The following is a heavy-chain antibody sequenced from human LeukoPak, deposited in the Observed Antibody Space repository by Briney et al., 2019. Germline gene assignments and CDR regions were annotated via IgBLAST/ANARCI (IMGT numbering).Heavy chain of an antibody. CDR1: GYTFTSYY. J-gene: IGHJ4*02. Sequence: SVKVSCKASGYTFTSYYMHWVRQAPGQGLEWMGWINPNSGGTNYAQKFQGRVTMTRDTSISTAYMELSRLRSDDTAVYYCARTPRVRGYSYGLFDYWGQGTLVTVSS. D-gene: IGHD5-18*01. V-gene: IGHV1-2*02. CDR3: ARTPRVRGYSYGLFDY. CDR2: INPNSGGT.